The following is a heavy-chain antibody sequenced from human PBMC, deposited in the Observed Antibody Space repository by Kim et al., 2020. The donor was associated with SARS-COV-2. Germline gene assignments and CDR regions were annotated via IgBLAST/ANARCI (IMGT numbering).Heavy chain of an antibody. Sequence: GGSLRLSCAASGFTFSDYYMSWIRQAPGKGLEWVSYISSSGSTIYYADSVKGRFTISRDNAKNSLYLQMNSLRAEDTAVYYCASNYYDSSGHNFYFDYWGQGTLVTVSS. J-gene: IGHJ4*02. CDR2: ISSSGSTI. V-gene: IGHV3-11*01. CDR3: ASNYYDSSGHNFYFDY. D-gene: IGHD3-22*01. CDR1: GFTFSDYY.